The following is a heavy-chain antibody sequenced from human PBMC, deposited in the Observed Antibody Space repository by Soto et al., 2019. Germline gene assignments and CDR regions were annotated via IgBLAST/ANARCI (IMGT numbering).Heavy chain of an antibody. CDR3: ARFSGSSGSSWFDP. Sequence: ESLMSSCKGSGYSFTSYWIGWVRQMPGKGLEWMGLIYPGDSDTRYSPSFQGQVTISADKSISTAYLQWSSLKASDTAMYYCARFSGSSGSSWFDPWGQGTLVTVSS. V-gene: IGHV5-51*01. J-gene: IGHJ5*02. D-gene: IGHD3-22*01. CDR1: GYSFTSYW. CDR2: IYPGDSDT.